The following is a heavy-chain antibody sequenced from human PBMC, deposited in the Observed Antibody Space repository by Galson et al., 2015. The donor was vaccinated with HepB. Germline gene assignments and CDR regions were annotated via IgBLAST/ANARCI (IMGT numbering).Heavy chain of an antibody. CDR3: ARDRVASTGSDVFGI. CDR2: ISSSSTI. V-gene: IGHV3-48*02. D-gene: IGHD3-9*01. CDR1: GFTFRSYT. J-gene: IGHJ3*02. Sequence: SLRLSCAASGFTFRSYTMNWVRQAPGKGLEWVSYISSSSTIYYADSVKGRFTISRDNAKNSLYLQMNSLRDEDAAVYYCARDRVASTGSDVFGIWGQGTMVTVSS.